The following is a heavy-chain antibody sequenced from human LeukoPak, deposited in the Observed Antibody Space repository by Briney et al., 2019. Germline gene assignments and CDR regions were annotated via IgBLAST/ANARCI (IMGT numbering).Heavy chain of an antibody. CDR1: GGSFSGYY. J-gene: IGHJ4*02. Sequence: PSETLSLTCAVYGGSFSGYYWSWIRQPPGKGLEWIGEINHSGSTNYNPSLKSRVTISVDTSKNQFSLKLSSVTAADTAVYYCARGPAGSRGFRRFDYWGQGTLVTVSS. V-gene: IGHV4-34*01. D-gene: IGHD1-26*01. CDR2: INHSGST. CDR3: ARGPAGSRGFRRFDY.